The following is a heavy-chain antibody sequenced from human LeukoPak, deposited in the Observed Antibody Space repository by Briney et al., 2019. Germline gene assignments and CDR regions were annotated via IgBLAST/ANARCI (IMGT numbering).Heavy chain of an antibody. CDR1: GGSFSGYY. Sequence: PSETLSLTCAVYGGSFSGYYWSWIRQPPGKGLEWIGEINHSGSTNYNPSLKSRVTISVDTSKNQFSLKLSSVTAADTAVYYCARDNLRITIFGVVKPQWFDPWGQGTLVTVSS. CDR3: ARDNLRITIFGVVKPQWFDP. J-gene: IGHJ5*02. D-gene: IGHD3-3*01. V-gene: IGHV4-34*01. CDR2: INHSGST.